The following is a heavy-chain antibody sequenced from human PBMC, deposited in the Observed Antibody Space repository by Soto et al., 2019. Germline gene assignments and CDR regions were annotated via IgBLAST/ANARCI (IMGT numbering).Heavy chain of an antibody. V-gene: IGHV4-4*02. Sequence: ASQTLPLTCTVSGGSISNSNWWSWVRQPPGKGLEWIGEIYHSGSTNYNPSLKSRVTISVDKSKNQFSLKLSSVTAADTAVYYCARDPRSEYYYYGMDVWGQGTTVTVSS. CDR3: ARDPRSEYYYYGMDV. CDR2: IYHSGST. CDR1: GGSISNSNW. J-gene: IGHJ6*02.